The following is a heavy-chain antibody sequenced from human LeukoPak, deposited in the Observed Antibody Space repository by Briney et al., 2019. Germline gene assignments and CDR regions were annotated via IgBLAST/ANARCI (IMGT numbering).Heavy chain of an antibody. D-gene: IGHD4-11*01. CDR3: ARVLQSLGAFDI. CDR1: GASISNSNYY. J-gene: IGHJ3*02. Sequence: SETLSLTCTVSGASISNSNYYWAWIRQPPGKGLEWIGSIYYSGSTNYSPSLKSRVTISLDTSKNQFSLKLTSVTAADTAVYYCARVLQSLGAFDIWGQGTMVTVSS. CDR2: IYYSGST. V-gene: IGHV4-39*07.